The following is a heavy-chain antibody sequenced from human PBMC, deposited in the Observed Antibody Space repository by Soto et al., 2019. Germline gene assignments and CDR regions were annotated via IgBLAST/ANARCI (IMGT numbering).Heavy chain of an antibody. CDR2: IYSGGST. CDR1: GFTVSSNY. CDR3: ARDQRLAAGTYYYYYGMDV. V-gene: IGHV3-53*01. Sequence: PGGSLRLSCAASGFTVSSNYMSWVRQAPGKGLEWVSVIYSGGSTYYADSVKGRFTISRDNSKNTPYLQMNSLRAEDTAVYYCARDQRLAAGTYYYYYGMDVWGQGTTVTVSS. D-gene: IGHD6-13*01. J-gene: IGHJ6*02.